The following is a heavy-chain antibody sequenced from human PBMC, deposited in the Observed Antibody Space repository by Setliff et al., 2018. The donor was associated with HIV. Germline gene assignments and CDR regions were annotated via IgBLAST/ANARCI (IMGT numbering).Heavy chain of an antibody. CDR1: GLSLSTSGVG. Sequence: GSGPTLVNPTQTLTLTCTFSGLSLSTSGVGVGWIRQAPGKGLEWIGSVSHSGITFYNPSLKSRVTISVDTSENQFSLNLKSVTAADTAIYFCARGPRPDYSGSGNYGFLDVWGRGTVVTVSS. J-gene: IGHJ2*01. CDR2: VSHSGIT. CDR3: ARGPRPDYSGSGNYGFLDV. V-gene: IGHV4-39*01. D-gene: IGHD3-10*01.